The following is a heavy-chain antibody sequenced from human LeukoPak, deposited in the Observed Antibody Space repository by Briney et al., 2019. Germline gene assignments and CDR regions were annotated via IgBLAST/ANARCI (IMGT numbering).Heavy chain of an antibody. Sequence: GGSLRLSCAASGFTFSSYAMSWVRQAPGKGLEWVAVISYDGSNKYYADSVKGRFTISRDNSKNTLYLQMNSLRAEDTAVYYCARHDPKKYFDYWGQGTLVTVSS. V-gene: IGHV3-30-3*01. CDR2: ISYDGSNK. CDR3: ARHDPKKYFDY. CDR1: GFTFSSYA. J-gene: IGHJ4*02.